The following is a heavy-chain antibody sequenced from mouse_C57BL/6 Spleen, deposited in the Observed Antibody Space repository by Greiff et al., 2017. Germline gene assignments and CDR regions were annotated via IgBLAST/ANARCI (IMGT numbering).Heavy chain of an antibody. Sequence: QVQLQQSGPGLVAPSQSLSITCTVSGFSLTSYGVHWVRQPPGKGLEWLVVIWSDGSTTYNSALKSRLSISKDNSKSQVFLKMNSLQTDDTAMYYCARHEDSSGPHYAMDYWGQGTSVTVSS. J-gene: IGHJ4*01. D-gene: IGHD3-2*02. CDR2: IWSDGST. CDR3: ARHEDSSGPHYAMDY. CDR1: GFSLTSYG. V-gene: IGHV2-6-1*01.